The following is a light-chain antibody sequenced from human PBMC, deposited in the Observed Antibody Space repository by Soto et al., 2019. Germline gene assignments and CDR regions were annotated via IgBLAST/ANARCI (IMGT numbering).Light chain of an antibody. V-gene: IGKV3-15*01. Sequence: VLTQSPATLSVSPGERVTLSCRTSQSVGSSLAWYQQVPGQAPRLLIYGASSRETGISDRFSGGGSGTEFVLTISDLQSEDFEVYSCQQYNAWPPTLGQGTKVDIK. CDR1: QSVGSS. CDR3: QQYNAWPPT. J-gene: IGKJ1*01. CDR2: GAS.